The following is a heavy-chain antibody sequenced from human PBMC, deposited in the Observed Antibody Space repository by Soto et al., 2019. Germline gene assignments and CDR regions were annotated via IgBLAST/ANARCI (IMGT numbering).Heavy chain of an antibody. D-gene: IGHD3-22*01. J-gene: IGHJ3*02. CDR3: ARSKGYYYDSSGATDAFDI. V-gene: IGHV1-69*02. CDR1: GGTFSSYT. Sequence: QVQLVQSGAEVKKPGSSVKVSCKASGGTFSSYTISWVRQAPGQGLEWMGRIIPILGIANYAQKFQGRVTITADKSTSTAYMELRSLRSEDTAVYYCARSKGYYYDSSGATDAFDIWGQGTMVTVSS. CDR2: IIPILGIA.